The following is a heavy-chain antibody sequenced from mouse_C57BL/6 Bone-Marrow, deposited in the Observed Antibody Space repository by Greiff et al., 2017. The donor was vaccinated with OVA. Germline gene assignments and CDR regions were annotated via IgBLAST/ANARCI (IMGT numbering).Heavy chain of an antibody. D-gene: IGHD1-1*01. J-gene: IGHJ2*01. CDR3: ARKITTVPYYFDY. CDR1: GYTFTSYW. Sequence: VQLQQPGAELVKPGASVKLSCKASGYTFTSYWMHWVKQRPGQGLEWIGMIHPNSGSTNYNEKFKSKATLTVDKSSSTAYMQLSSLTSEDSAVYYCARKITTVPYYFDYWGQGTTLTVSS. V-gene: IGHV1-64*01. CDR2: IHPNSGST.